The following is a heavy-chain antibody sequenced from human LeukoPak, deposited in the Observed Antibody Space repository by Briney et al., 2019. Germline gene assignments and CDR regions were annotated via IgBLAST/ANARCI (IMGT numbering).Heavy chain of an antibody. Sequence: PGGSLRLSCAASGFTVSSNYMSWVRQAPGKGLEWVSVIYSGGSTYYADSVKGRFTISRHNSKNTLYLQMNSLRAEDTAVYYCATTEYYYDSSGYELDYWGQGTLVTVSS. J-gene: IGHJ4*02. CDR1: GFTVSSNY. CDR2: IYSGGST. CDR3: ATTEYYYDSSGYELDY. V-gene: IGHV3-53*04. D-gene: IGHD3-22*01.